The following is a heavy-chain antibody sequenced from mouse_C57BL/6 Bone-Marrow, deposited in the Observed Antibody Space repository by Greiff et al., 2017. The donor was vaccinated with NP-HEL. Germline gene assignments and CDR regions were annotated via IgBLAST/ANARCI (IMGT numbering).Heavy chain of an antibody. CDR2: IDPSDSYT. Sequence: QVQLQPPGAELVMPGASVKLSCKASGYTFTSYWMHWVKQRPGQGLEWIGEIDPSDSYTNYNQKFKGKSTLTVDKSSSTAYMQLSSLTSEDSAVYYCARGDYYGSSYGYWGQGTTLTDSS. CDR3: ARGDYYGSSYGY. V-gene: IGHV1-69*01. CDR1: GYTFTSYW. J-gene: IGHJ2*01. D-gene: IGHD1-1*01.